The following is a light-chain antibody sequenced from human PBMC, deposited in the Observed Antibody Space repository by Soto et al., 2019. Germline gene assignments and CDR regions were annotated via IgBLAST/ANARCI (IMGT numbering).Light chain of an antibody. V-gene: IGKV3-20*01. J-gene: IGKJ1*01. Sequence: EIVLTQSPGTLSLSPGERATLSCRASQSVSSSYLAWYQQKPGQAPRLLIYGASSRATGIPERFRGSGSGTDFTLTISRLEPEDFAVYYCQQYGSSPWTFGQGTKVEIK. CDR3: QQYGSSPWT. CDR2: GAS. CDR1: QSVSSSY.